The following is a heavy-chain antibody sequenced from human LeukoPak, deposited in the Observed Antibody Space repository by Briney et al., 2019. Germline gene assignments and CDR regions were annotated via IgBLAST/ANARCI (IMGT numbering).Heavy chain of an antibody. J-gene: IGHJ4*02. CDR1: GYTFTGYY. D-gene: IGHD6-6*01. V-gene: IGHV1-2*02. CDR2: INPNSGGT. Sequence: GASVKVSCKASGYTFTGYYMHWVRQAPGQGLEWMGWINPNSGGTNYAQKFQGRVTMTRDTSISTAYMELSRLRSDDTAVYYCARDPTDSIAARPSDYWGQGTLVTVSS. CDR3: ARDPTDSIAARPSDY.